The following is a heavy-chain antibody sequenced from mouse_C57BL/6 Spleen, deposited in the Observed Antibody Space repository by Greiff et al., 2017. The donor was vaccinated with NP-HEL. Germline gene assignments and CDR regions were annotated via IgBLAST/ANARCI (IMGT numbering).Heavy chain of an antibody. CDR3: ARGGYCNYDY. CDR1: GYTFTSYW. D-gene: IGHD2-1*01. V-gene: IGHV1-61*01. J-gene: IGHJ2*01. CDR2: IYPSDSET. Sequence: QVQLQQPGAELVRPGSSVKLSCKASGYTFTSYWMDWVKQRPGQGLEWIGNIYPSDSETHYNQKFKDKATLTVDKSSSTAYMQLSSLTSEDCAVYYCARGGYCNYDYWGQGTTLTVSS.